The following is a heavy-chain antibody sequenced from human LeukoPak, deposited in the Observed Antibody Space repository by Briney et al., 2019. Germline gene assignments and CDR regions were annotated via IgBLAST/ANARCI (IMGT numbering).Heavy chain of an antibody. V-gene: IGHV4-39*01. J-gene: IGHJ6*03. D-gene: IGHD3-10*01. Sequence: SSETLSLTCTVSGGSISSSSYYWGWIRQPPGKGLEGIGCIYYSGSTYYNPSLKIRVTISVDTSKIQFSLKLSSVTAADTAVYYCARNMVQGVINWVEAPPYYYYYMDVWGKGTTVTVSS. CDR2: IYYSGST. CDR3: ARNMVQGVINWVEAPPYYYYYMDV. CDR1: GGSISSSSYY.